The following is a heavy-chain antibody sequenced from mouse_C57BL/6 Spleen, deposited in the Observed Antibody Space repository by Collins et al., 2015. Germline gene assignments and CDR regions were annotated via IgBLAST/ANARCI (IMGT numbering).Heavy chain of an antibody. Sequence: EVQLQQSGAELVRPGASVKLSCTASGFNIKDDYMHWVKQRPEQGLEWIGWIDPENGDTEYASKFQGKATITADTSSNTAYLQLSSLTSEDTAVYYCTFYYYGSSYGWYFDVWGTGTTVTVSS. V-gene: IGHV14-4*01. CDR1: GFNIKDDY. D-gene: IGHD1-1*01. J-gene: IGHJ1*03. CDR2: IDPENGDT. CDR3: TFYYYGSSYGWYFDV.